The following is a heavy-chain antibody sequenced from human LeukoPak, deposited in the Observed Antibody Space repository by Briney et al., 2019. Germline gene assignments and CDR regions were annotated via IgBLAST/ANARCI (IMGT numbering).Heavy chain of an antibody. J-gene: IGHJ4*02. D-gene: IGHD2-15*01. V-gene: IGHV1-18*01. CDR3: ARSLSDYCSGGSCYLDY. CDR1: GYTFTSYG. Sequence: ASVKVSCKASGYTFTSYGISWVRQAPGQGLEWMGGISAYNGNTNYAQKFQGRVTMTTDTSTSTAYMELRSLRSDDTAVYYCARSLSDYCSGGSCYLDYWGQGTLVTVSS. CDR2: ISAYNGNT.